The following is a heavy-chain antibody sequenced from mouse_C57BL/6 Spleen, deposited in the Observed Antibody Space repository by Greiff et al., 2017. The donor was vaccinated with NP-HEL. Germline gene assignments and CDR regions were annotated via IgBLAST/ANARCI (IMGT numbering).Heavy chain of an antibody. CDR3: ARGDYYGSSYWYFDV. V-gene: IGHV1-52*01. Sequence: VQLQQPGAELVRPGSSVKLSCKASGYTFTSYWMHWVKQRPIQGLEWIGNIDPSDSETHYNQKFKDKATLTVDKSSSTAYMQLSSLTSEDSAVYYCARGDYYGSSYWYFDVWGTGTTVTVSS. J-gene: IGHJ1*03. CDR1: GYTFTSYW. D-gene: IGHD1-1*01. CDR2: IDPSDSET.